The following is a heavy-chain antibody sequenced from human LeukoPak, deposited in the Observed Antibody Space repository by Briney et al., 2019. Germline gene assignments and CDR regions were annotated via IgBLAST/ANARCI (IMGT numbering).Heavy chain of an antibody. CDR2: TSGSGGST. CDR1: GFTFSGYA. CDR3: AKMRYYDILTAPYYFDY. V-gene: IGHV3-23*01. D-gene: IGHD3-9*01. J-gene: IGHJ4*02. Sequence: PGGSLRLSCAASGFTFSGYALTWVRQSPGKGLEWVSGTSGSGGSTFYADSVKGRFTISRDNSKKTLYLKMNRLRAEDTAIYYCAKMRYYDILTAPYYFDYWAREPWSPSPQ.